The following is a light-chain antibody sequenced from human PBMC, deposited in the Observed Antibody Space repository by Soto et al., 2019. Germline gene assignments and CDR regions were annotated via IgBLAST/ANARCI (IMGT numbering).Light chain of an antibody. V-gene: IGLV2-23*01. CDR2: EGS. CDR3: CSYAGSSTLV. Sequence: QSALTQPASVSGSPGQSITISCTGTSSDVGSYNLVSWYQQHPGKAPKLMIYEGSKRPSGVSNRFSGSKSGNTASLTISGLQAEDKADYYCCSYAGSSTLVFGGGTQLTVL. CDR1: SSDVGSYNL. J-gene: IGLJ7*01.